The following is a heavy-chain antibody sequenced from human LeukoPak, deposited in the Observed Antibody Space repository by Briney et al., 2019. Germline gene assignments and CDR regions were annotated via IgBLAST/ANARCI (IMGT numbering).Heavy chain of an antibody. Sequence: PGRSLRLSCAASGFTFSSYGMHWVRQAPGKGLEWVAVISYDGSNKYYADSVKGRFTISRDNSKNTLYLQMNSLRAEDTAVYYCAKSGSKVELQPRFDYWGQGTLVTVSS. CDR2: ISYDGSNK. J-gene: IGHJ4*02. CDR1: GFTFSSYG. D-gene: IGHD1-7*01. CDR3: AKSGSKVELQPRFDY. V-gene: IGHV3-30*18.